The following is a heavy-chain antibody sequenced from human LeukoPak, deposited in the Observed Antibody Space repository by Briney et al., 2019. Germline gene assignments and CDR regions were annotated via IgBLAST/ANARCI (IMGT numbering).Heavy chain of an antibody. Sequence: SETLSLTCTVSGGSISSYYWSWIRQPPGKGLEWIGYIYTSGSTNYNPSLKSRVTISVDTSKNQFSLKLSSVTAADTAVYYCARSPVTTFFGWFDPWGQGTLVTVSS. CDR1: GGSISSYY. CDR3: ARSPVTTFFGWFDP. D-gene: IGHD3-3*01. V-gene: IGHV4-4*09. CDR2: IYTSGST. J-gene: IGHJ5*02.